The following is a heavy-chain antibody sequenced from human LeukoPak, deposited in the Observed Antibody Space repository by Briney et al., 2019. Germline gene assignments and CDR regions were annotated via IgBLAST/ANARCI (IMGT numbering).Heavy chain of an antibody. J-gene: IGHJ4*02. CDR1: GYTLTELS. V-gene: IGHV1-24*01. CDR2: FDPEDGET. CDR3: AKGHDYGDLGDY. Sequence: ASVKVSCKVSGYTLTELSMHWVRQAPGKGLEWMGGFDPEDGETIYAQKFQGRVTMTEDTSTDTAYMELSSLRAEDTAVYYCAKGHDYGDLGDYWGQGTLVTVSS. D-gene: IGHD4-17*01.